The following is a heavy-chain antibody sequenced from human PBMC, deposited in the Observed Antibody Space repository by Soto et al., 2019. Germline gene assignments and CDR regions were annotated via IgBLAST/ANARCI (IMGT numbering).Heavy chain of an antibody. CDR2: INPSGGST. D-gene: IGHD3-22*01. CDR3: ARPYYYDRSGPRFDY. CDR1: GYTFTSYY. V-gene: IGHV1-46*01. J-gene: IGHJ4*02. Sequence: QVQLVQSGAEVKKPGASVKVSCKASGYTFTSYYMHWVRQAPGQGLEWMGIINPSGGSTSYAQKLQGRVTMTRDTSTSTVYMELSSLRSEDTAVYYCARPYYYDRSGPRFDYWGQGTLGTVSS.